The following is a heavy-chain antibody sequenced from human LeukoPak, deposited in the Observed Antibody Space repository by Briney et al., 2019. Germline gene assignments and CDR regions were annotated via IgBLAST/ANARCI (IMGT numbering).Heavy chain of an antibody. J-gene: IGHJ4*02. CDR1: GGSISSSSYY. CDR3: ARHGGTRVTLVEVYYFDH. D-gene: IGHD4-11*01. V-gene: IGHV4-39*01. Sequence: SETLSLTCTVSGGSISSSSYYWGWIRQPPGKGLEWIGYIYYSGRTNYNPSLKGRVTISVDTSKNQFSLKLSSVTAADTAVYYCARHGGTRVTLVEVYYFDHWGQGTLVTVSS. CDR2: IYYSGRT.